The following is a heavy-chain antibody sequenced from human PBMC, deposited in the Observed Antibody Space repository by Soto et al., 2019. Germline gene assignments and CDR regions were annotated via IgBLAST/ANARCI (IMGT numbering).Heavy chain of an antibody. CDR2: IIPIFGTA. D-gene: IGHD3-22*01. J-gene: IGHJ4*02. Sequence: SVKVSCKASGGTFSSYAIDWVRQAPGQGLEWMGGIIPIFGTANYAQRFQGRITITADESTSTAYMELRSLRSEDTAVYYCARGIHYDSSGFYYFYWGQGTLVTVS. V-gene: IGHV1-69*13. CDR3: ARGIHYDSSGFYYFY. CDR1: GGTFSSYA.